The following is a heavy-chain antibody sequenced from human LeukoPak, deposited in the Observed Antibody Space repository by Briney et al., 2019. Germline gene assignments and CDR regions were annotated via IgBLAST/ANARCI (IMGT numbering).Heavy chain of an antibody. Sequence: GGSLRLSCAASGFTFSSYSMNWVRQAPGKGLEWVSSISSSSSYIYYADSVKGRFTISRDNAKNSLYLQMNSLRAEDTAVYYCARDRDIVVVPAARNALDIWGQGTMVTVSS. J-gene: IGHJ3*02. CDR2: ISSSSSYI. D-gene: IGHD2-2*01. CDR3: ARDRDIVVVPAARNALDI. V-gene: IGHV3-21*01. CDR1: GFTFSSYS.